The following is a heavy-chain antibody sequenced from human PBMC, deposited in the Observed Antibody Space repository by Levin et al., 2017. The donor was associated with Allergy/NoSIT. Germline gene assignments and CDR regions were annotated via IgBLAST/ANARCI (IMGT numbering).Heavy chain of an antibody. V-gene: IGHV1-2*06. D-gene: IGHD1-26*01. CDR2: INPNSGGT. CDR1: GYTFTGYY. Sequence: PGGSLRLSCKASGYTFTGYYMHWVRQAPGQGLEWMGRINPNSGGTNYAQKFQGRVTMTRDTSISTAYMELSRLRSDDTAVYYCARDRKGIVGATRYGELGYWGQGTLVTVSS. CDR3: ARDRKGIVGATRYGELGY. J-gene: IGHJ4*02.